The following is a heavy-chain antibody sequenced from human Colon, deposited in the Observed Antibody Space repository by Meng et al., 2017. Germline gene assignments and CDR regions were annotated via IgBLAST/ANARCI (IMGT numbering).Heavy chain of an antibody. J-gene: IGHJ4*02. CDR1: GYTFTSYG. CDR3: ARVIADYGDSLWN. CDR2: ISAYNGNT. D-gene: IGHD4-17*01. V-gene: IGHV1-18*01. Sequence: QGQLVQSWSSVKKPGASVKVSFKASGYTFTSYGISWVRQAPGQGLEWMGWISAYNGNTNYAQKLQGRVTMTTDTSTSTAYMELRSLRSDDTAVYYCARVIADYGDSLWNWGQGTLVTVSS.